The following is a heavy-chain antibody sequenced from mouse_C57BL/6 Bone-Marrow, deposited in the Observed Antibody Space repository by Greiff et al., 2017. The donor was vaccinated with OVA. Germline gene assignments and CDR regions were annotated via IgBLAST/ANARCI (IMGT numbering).Heavy chain of an antibody. D-gene: IGHD3-2*02. V-gene: IGHV5-4*01. CDR1: GFTFSSYA. CDR2: ISDGGSYT. Sequence: EVQLVESGGGLVKPGGSLKLSCAASGFTFSSYAMSWVRQTPEKRLEWVATISDGGSYTYYPDNVKGRFTISRDNAKNNLYLQMSHLKSEDTAMYYCARQLRLLWFAYGGQGTLVTVSA. J-gene: IGHJ3*01. CDR3: ARQLRLLWFAY.